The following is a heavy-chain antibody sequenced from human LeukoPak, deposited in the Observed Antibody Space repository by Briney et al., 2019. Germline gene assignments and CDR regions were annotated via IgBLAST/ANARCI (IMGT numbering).Heavy chain of an antibody. CDR3: ARTDDYGDYLDY. D-gene: IGHD4-17*01. J-gene: IGHJ4*02. CDR2: ISTYNGDT. Sequence: ASVKVSCKASGYTFTTYGLSWVRQAPGQGLEWMGWISTYNGDTNYAQKLQGRVTMTTDTSTSTAYMELRSLRSDDTAVYYCARTDDYGDYLDYWGQGTLVTVSS. CDR1: GYTFTTYG. V-gene: IGHV1-18*01.